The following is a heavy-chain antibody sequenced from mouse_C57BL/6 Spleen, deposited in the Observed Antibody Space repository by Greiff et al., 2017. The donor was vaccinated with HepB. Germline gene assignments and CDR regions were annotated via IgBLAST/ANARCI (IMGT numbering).Heavy chain of an antibody. D-gene: IGHD2-4*01. V-gene: IGHV1-4*01. J-gene: IGHJ2*01. CDR2: INPSSGYT. CDR3: ARPGDYDEGNYFDY. CDR1: GYTFTSYT. Sequence: VQVVESGAELARPGASVKMSCKASGYTFTSYTMHWVKQRHGQGLEWIGYINPSSGYTKYNQKFKDKATLTADKSSSTAYMQLSSLTSEDSAVYYCARPGDYDEGNYFDYWGQGTTLTVSS.